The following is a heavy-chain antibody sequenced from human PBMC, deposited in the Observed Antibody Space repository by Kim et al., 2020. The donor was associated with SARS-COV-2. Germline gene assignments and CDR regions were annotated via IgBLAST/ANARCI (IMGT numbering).Heavy chain of an antibody. V-gene: IGHV3-20*03. D-gene: IGHD3-9*01. J-gene: IGHJ4*02. Sequence: GYADSVKGRFISSRDSANNFLYLQLNSLRVEDTAFYCCARGPDILTGPIDGWGQGTLVTVSS. CDR3: ARGPDILTGPIDG.